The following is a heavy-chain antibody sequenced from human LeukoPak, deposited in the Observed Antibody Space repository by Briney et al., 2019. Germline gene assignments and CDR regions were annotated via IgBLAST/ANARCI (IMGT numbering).Heavy chain of an antibody. D-gene: IGHD3-10*01. CDR1: GGSTSGYY. J-gene: IGHJ4*02. Sequence: NASETLSLTCTVSGGSTSGYYWSWIRQHPGKGLEWIGYIYYSGSTYYNPSLKSRVTISVDTSKNQFSLKLSSVTAADTAVYYCARVDYYGSGSYYSESYYFDYWGQGTLVTVSS. V-gene: IGHV4-31*03. CDR3: ARVDYYGSGSYYSESYYFDY. CDR2: IYYSGST.